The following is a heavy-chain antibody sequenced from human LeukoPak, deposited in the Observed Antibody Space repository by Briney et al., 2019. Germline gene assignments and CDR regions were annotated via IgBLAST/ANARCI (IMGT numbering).Heavy chain of an antibody. Sequence: SETLSLTCTVSGGSISSYYWSWIRQPPGKGLEWIGYIYYSGSTNYNPSLKSRVTISVDTSKNQFSLKLSSVTAADTAVYYCARSYYDILTGYPVYWYFDLWGRGTLVTVSS. D-gene: IGHD3-9*01. CDR2: IYYSGST. J-gene: IGHJ2*01. CDR3: ARSYYDILTGYPVYWYFDL. CDR1: GGSISSYY. V-gene: IGHV4-59*01.